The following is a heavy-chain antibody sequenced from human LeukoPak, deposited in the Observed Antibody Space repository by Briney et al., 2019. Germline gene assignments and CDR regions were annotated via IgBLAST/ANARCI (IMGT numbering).Heavy chain of an antibody. V-gene: IGHV1-24*01. CDR3: ARDPSMVRGVISPNNWFDP. J-gene: IGHJ5*02. CDR1: GYTLTELS. Sequence: ASVKVSCKVSGYTLTELSMHWVRQAPGKGLEWMGGFDPEDGETIYAQKFQGRVTMTEDTSTDTAYMELSSLRSEDTAVYYCARDPSMVRGVISPNNWFDPWGQGTLVTVSS. D-gene: IGHD3-10*01. CDR2: FDPEDGET.